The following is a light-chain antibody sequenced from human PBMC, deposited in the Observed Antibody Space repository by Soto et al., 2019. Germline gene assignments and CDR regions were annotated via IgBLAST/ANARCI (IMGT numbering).Light chain of an antibody. J-gene: IGLJ1*01. CDR3: SSFAGSTSPYV. CDR2: QVN. Sequence: QSVLAQPPSASGSPGQSVTISCTGTSSDIGVFDFVSWYQQHPGKAPKVIIYQVNKRPSGVPDRFSGSKSGNTASLTVSGLRPEDEADYFCSSFAGSTSPYVFGTGTKV. V-gene: IGLV2-8*01. CDR1: SSDIGVFDF.